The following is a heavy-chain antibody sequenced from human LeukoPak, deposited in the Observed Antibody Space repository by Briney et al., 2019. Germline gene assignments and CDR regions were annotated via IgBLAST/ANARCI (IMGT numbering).Heavy chain of an antibody. D-gene: IGHD3-10*01. CDR2: IYYSGST. V-gene: IGHV4-59*12. CDR1: GGSISSYY. J-gene: IGHJ4*02. Sequence: PSETLSLTCTVSGGSISSYYWSWIRQPPGKGLEWIGYIYYSGSTNYNPSLKSRVTISVDRSKNQFSLKLSSVTAADTAVYYCARYGSGSSLFDYWGQGTLVTVSS. CDR3: ARYGSGSSLFDY.